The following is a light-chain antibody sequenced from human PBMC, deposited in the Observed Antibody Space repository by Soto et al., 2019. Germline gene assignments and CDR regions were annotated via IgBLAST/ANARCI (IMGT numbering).Light chain of an antibody. J-gene: IGKJ1*01. Sequence: VLTQSPATLSVSPGERATLSCRAGQSISNNLAWYQHKPGQVPRLLIYDASTRATGIAARFSGSGSGTEFTLTISSLQSEDFAVYYCQQYNNWPRTFGQGTKVEVQ. V-gene: IGKV3-15*01. CDR2: DAS. CDR1: QSISNN. CDR3: QQYNNWPRT.